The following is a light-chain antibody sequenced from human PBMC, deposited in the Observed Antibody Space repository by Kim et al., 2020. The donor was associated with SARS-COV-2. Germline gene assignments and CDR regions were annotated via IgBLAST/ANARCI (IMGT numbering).Light chain of an antibody. J-gene: IGLJ3*02. CDR2: EVS. V-gene: IGLV2-23*02. Sequence: QSALTQPASVSGSPGQSITISCTETSSDVGSYNLVSWYQQHPGKAPKLMIYEVSKRPSGVSSRFSGSKSGNTASLTISGLQAEDEADYYCCSYAGSSTWVFGGGTQLTVL. CDR3: CSYAGSSTWV. CDR1: SSDVGSYNL.